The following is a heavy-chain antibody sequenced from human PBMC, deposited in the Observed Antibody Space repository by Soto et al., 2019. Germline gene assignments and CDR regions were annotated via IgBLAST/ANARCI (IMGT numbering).Heavy chain of an antibody. V-gene: IGHV3-23*01. D-gene: IGHD6-19*01. CDR2: ISGSGDST. CDR3: AKGVPGIAVAGTRYFQH. J-gene: IGHJ1*01. CDR1: GFTFSSYA. Sequence: GGSLRLSCAASGFTFSSYAMSWVRQAPGKGLEWVSGISGSGDSTYYADSVKGRFTISRDNSKNTLYLQMNSLRAEDTAVYYCAKGVPGIAVAGTRYFQHWGQGTLVTAPQ.